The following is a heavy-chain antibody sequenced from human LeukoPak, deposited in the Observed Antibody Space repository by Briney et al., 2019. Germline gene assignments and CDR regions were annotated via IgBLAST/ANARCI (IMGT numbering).Heavy chain of an antibody. CDR3: ARVSPIAVAGPYFDY. D-gene: IGHD6-19*01. V-gene: IGHV1-46*01. CDR2: INPSGGST. Sequence: ASVKVSCKASGYTFTSYYMHWVRQAPGQGLEWMGIINPSGGSTSYAQKFQGRVTMTRDTSTSTAYMELSSLRSEDTAVYYCARVSPIAVAGPYFDYWGQGTLVTVSS. CDR1: GYTFTSYY. J-gene: IGHJ4*02.